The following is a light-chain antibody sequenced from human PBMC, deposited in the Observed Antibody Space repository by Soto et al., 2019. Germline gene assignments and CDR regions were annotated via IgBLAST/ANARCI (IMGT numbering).Light chain of an antibody. J-gene: IGLJ7*01. CDR1: SSNIGAGYD. V-gene: IGLV1-40*01. Sequence: QSVLTQPPSVSGAPGQRVTISCTGSSSNIGAGYDVHWYQQLPGTAPKLLIYGNSNRPSGVPDRFSGSKSRTSASLAITGLQAEDEADYYCQSYDSSLHAVFGGGTQLTVL. CDR2: GNS. CDR3: QSYDSSLHAV.